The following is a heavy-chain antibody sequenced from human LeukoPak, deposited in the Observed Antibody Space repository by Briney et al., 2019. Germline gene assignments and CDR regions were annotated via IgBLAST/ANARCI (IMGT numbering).Heavy chain of an antibody. D-gene: IGHD3-22*01. CDR1: GFTFSSYA. CDR3: AKELSSARGYGMDV. CDR2: ISYDGSNK. J-gene: IGHJ6*02. Sequence: QPGRSLRLSCAASGFTFSSYAMHWVRQAPGKGLEWVAVISYDGSNKYYADSVKGRFTISRDNSKNTLDLQMTSLRAEDTAVYYCAKELSSARGYGMDVWGQGTTVTVSS. V-gene: IGHV3-30*01.